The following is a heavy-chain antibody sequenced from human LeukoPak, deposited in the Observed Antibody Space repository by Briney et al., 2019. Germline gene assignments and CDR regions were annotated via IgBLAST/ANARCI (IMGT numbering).Heavy chain of an antibody. Sequence: PSETLSLTCIVSGGSVRNYYWTWIRQLAGKGLQWIGRIYTNGTTNYSPSLKSRVTMSVDMSKNQFSLKLTSVTAADTAVYYCAKEDIVVVTKYIHYGMDVWGQGTTVTVSS. CDR1: GGSVRNYY. CDR3: AKEDIVVVTKYIHYGMDV. CDR2: IYTNGTT. J-gene: IGHJ6*02. D-gene: IGHD2-15*01. V-gene: IGHV4-4*07.